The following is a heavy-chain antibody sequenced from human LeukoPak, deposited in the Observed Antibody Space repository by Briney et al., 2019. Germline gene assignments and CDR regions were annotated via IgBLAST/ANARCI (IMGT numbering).Heavy chain of an antibody. CDR1: GGTFSSYA. CDR3: ASSDLGYCTNGVCLPIDY. V-gene: IGHV1-69*13. CDR2: IIPIFGTA. D-gene: IGHD2-8*01. J-gene: IGHJ4*02. Sequence: ASVKVSCKASGGTFSSYAISWVRQAPGQGLEWMGGIIPIFGTANYAQTFQGRVTITADESTSTAYMELSSLRSEDTAVYYCASSDLGYCTNGVCLPIDYWGQGTLVTVSS.